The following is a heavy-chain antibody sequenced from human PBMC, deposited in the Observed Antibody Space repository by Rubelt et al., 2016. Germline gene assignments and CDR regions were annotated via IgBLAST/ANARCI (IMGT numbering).Heavy chain of an antibody. D-gene: IGHD5-24*01. CDR1: GYTFTTYG. CDR3: AGEDGDY. Sequence: QVQLVQSGAEVKEPGASVRVSCKASGYTFTTYGIGWVRQAPGQGLEWMGWISAYNDNTNYAQKFQGRVTMTTDKSTNTFYMELRSLTADDTAVVYCAGEDGDYWGQGTLVTVSS. CDR2: ISAYNDNT. V-gene: IGHV1-18*01. J-gene: IGHJ4*02.